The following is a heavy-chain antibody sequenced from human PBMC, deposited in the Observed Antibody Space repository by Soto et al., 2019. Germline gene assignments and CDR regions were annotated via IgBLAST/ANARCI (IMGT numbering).Heavy chain of an antibody. CDR3: ARGFRSGWYGVSFDS. V-gene: IGHV4-59*01. CDR2: IYYTGST. Sequence: QVHLQESGPGLVKPSETLSLTCTDPGGSISSFYWSWIRQSPARGLEWIGYIYYTGSTHYNPSLKSRFTIVVDTSENQFSLRLSSVTAAATAVYFCARGFRSGWYGVSFDSWGQGTLVTVS. D-gene: IGHD6-19*01. J-gene: IGHJ4*02. CDR1: GGSISSFY.